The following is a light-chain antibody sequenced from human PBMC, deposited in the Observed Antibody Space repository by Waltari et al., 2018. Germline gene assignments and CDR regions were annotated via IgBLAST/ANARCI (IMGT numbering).Light chain of an antibody. V-gene: IGLV3-21*03. CDR3: QVWEGSSDHYV. Sequence: SYVLTQPASVSVAPGKTARITWEGNNIGGKTVHWYQLRPGQAPVLVVHDDSDRPSGIPERFSGSNSGNTAPLTISGVEVGDEGDYYCQVWEGSSDHYVFGTGTAVSV. CDR1: NIGGKT. J-gene: IGLJ1*01. CDR2: DDS.